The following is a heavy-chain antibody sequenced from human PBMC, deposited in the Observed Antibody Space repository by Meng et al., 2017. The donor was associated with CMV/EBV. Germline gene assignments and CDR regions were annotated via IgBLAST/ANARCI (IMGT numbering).Heavy chain of an antibody. J-gene: IGHJ6*02. CDR3: ARGDFWSGTNMYYYYGMDV. Sequence: SVKVSCKASGGTFSSYAISWVRHAPGQGLEWMGGIIPIFGTANYAQKFQGRVTITTDESTSTAYMELSSLRSEDTAAYYCARGDFWSGTNMYYYYGMDVWGQGTTVTVSS. D-gene: IGHD3-3*01. CDR1: GGTFSSYA. V-gene: IGHV1-69*05. CDR2: IIPIFGTA.